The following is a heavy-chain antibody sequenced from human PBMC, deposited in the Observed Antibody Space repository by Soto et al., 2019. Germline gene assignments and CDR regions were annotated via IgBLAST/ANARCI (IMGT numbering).Heavy chain of an antibody. CDR2: ITHSGST. Sequence: SETLSLTCTVSGGSMSSSNWWNWVRQPPGKGLEWIGQITHSGSTNYNPSLKSRVTISVDTSKNQFSLKLSSVTAADTAVYYCAKDLGCSSTSCDDVNWFDPWGQGTLVTVSS. CDR1: GGSMSSSNW. J-gene: IGHJ5*02. V-gene: IGHV4-4*02. CDR3: AKDLGCSSTSCDDVNWFDP. D-gene: IGHD2-2*01.